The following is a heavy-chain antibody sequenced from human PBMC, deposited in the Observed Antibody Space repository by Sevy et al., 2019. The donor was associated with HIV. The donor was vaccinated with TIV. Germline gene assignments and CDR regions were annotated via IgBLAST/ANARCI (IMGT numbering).Heavy chain of an antibody. CDR1: GFTFSSYG. J-gene: IGHJ4*02. D-gene: IGHD1-1*01. CDR2: IRYDGTNK. V-gene: IGHV3-33*01. CDR3: ARERDMNGLDS. Sequence: GGSRRLSCVASGFTFSSYGMHWVRQAPGKGLEWVAVIRYDGTNKCFAESVKGRFTISRDTSKSMLYLRMNSLRAEDTAVYFCARERDMNGLDSWGQGTLVTVSS.